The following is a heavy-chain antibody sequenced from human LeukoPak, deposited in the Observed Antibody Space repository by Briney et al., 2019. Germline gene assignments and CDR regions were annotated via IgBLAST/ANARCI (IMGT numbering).Heavy chain of an antibody. J-gene: IGHJ4*02. Sequence: GEALKISCKGSGYSFTSYWIGWVRQMPGKGRVWMGSIYPGDSDTRYSPSFQGQVTISADKSISTAYLQWSSLKASDTAMYYCARGVRGVISVFDYWGQGTLVTVSS. CDR1: GYSFTSYW. V-gene: IGHV5-51*01. D-gene: IGHD3-10*01. CDR2: IYPGDSDT. CDR3: ARGVRGVISVFDY.